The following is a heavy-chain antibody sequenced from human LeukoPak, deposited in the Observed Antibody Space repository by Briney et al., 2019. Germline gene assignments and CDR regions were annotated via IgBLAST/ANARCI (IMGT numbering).Heavy chain of an antibody. J-gene: IGHJ4*02. D-gene: IGHD1-26*01. V-gene: IGHV4-31*03. CDR1: GGSISYGGYY. CDR3: AKAPLRTWVFDY. CDR2: IYYGGRA. Sequence: SETLSLTCTVSGGSISYGGYYWTWIRQHPGKGLEWIGYIYYGGRALYSPSLQSRVTMTIDSSKNQFSLKLSSVSAADTAVYYCAKAPLRTWVFDYWGQGTLVTVSS.